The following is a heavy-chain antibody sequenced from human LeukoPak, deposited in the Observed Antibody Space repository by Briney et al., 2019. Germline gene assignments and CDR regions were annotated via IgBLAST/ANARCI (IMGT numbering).Heavy chain of an antibody. Sequence: GGCLRLSSAASGFTFDDYAMHWVRQARGKGLECCSGISWNSGSIGYADSVKGRFTISRDNAKNSLYLQMNSLRAEDTALYYCAKVSWVLTGPLDYWGQGTLVTVSS. CDR3: AKVSWVLTGPLDY. J-gene: IGHJ4*02. CDR1: GFTFDDYA. CDR2: ISWNSGSI. V-gene: IGHV3-9*01. D-gene: IGHD3-9*01.